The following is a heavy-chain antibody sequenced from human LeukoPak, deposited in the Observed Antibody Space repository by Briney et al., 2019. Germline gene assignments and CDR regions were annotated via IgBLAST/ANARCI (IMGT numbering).Heavy chain of an antibody. CDR3: ARDRGGRTGEDGIDY. J-gene: IGHJ4*02. D-gene: IGHD7-27*01. CDR1: GFTVSSNY. V-gene: IGHV3-53*01. Sequence: GGSLRLSCAASGFTVSSNYMSWVRQAPGKGLEWVSVIYSGGSTYYAYSVKGRFTISRDNSKNTLYLQMNSLRAEDTAVYYCARDRGGRTGEDGIDYWGQGTLVTVSS. CDR2: IYSGGST.